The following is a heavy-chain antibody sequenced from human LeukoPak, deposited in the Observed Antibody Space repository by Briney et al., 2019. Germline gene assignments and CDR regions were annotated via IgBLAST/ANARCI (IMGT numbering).Heavy chain of an antibody. CDR3: ATGIAAAGRLDY. D-gene: IGHD6-13*01. CDR1: GFTVSSNY. J-gene: IGHJ4*02. CDR2: IYSGGST. Sequence: GGSLRLSCAASGFTVSSNYMSWVRQAPGKGLEWVSVIYSGGSTYYADSAKGRFTISRDNSKNTLYLQMNSLRAEDTAVYYCATGIAAAGRLDYWGQGTLVTVSS. V-gene: IGHV3-53*01.